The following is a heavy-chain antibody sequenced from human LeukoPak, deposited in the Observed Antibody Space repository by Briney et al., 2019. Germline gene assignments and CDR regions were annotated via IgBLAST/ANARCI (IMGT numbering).Heavy chain of an antibody. Sequence: SETLSLTCTVSGGSMSSYYWSWIRQPPGKGLEWIGSIYYSGSTYYNPSLKSRVTISVDTSKNQFSLKLSSVTAADTAVYYCARKAYYGSGSYQLDYWGQGTLVTVSS. CDR2: IYYSGST. V-gene: IGHV4-39*01. CDR3: ARKAYYGSGSYQLDY. D-gene: IGHD3-10*01. CDR1: GGSMSSYY. J-gene: IGHJ4*02.